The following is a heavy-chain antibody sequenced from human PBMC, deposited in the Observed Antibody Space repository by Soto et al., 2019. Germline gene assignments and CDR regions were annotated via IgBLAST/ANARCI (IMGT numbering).Heavy chain of an antibody. CDR3: ASSNIAAAGFYYYGMDV. D-gene: IGHD6-13*01. V-gene: IGHV4-59*08. Sequence: SETLSLTCTVSGGSISGYFWSWIRQPPGKGLEWIAYIYSSEYTDYNPSLKSRVTISVDMSRDQFSLQLKSVTAADTAVYYCASSNIAAAGFYYYGMDVWGRGTTVTVS. CDR1: GGSISGYF. CDR2: IYSSEYT. J-gene: IGHJ6*02.